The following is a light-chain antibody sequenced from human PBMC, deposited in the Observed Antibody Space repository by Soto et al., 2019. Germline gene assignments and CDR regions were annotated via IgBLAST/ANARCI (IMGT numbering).Light chain of an antibody. CDR1: QTVSTNY. Sequence: EIVMTQSPGTLSVSPGERATLSCRASQTVSTNYLAWYQQKPGQAPRLLIYDASNRATGIPARFSGSGSGTDFTLTISSLEPEDFAVYYCQQRSNWPPWTFGQGTKVDIK. V-gene: IGKV3-11*01. CDR2: DAS. J-gene: IGKJ1*01. CDR3: QQRSNWPPWT.